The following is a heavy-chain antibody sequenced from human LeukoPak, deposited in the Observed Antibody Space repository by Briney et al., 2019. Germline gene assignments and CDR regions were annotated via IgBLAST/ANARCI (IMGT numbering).Heavy chain of an antibody. D-gene: IGHD6-6*01. CDR2: MIPIFGTV. V-gene: IGHV1-69*05. J-gene: IGHJ3*02. CDR1: GGTFSSYG. Sequence: EASVKVSCKASGGTFSSYGISWVRQAPGQGLEWMGGMIPIFGTVNYAQQFQGRVTITTDESTSTAYMELSSLRSEDTAMYYCAREVFEGYSTSSDAFDIWGQGTMVTVSS. CDR3: AREVFEGYSTSSDAFDI.